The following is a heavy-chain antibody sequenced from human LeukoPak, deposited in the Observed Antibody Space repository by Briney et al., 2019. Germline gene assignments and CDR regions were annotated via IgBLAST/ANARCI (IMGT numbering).Heavy chain of an antibody. CDR2: INHSGST. CDR1: GGSFSGYY. D-gene: IGHD3-3*01. V-gene: IGHV4-34*01. Sequence: SETLSLTCAVYGGSFSGYYWSWLRQPPGKGLEWIGEINHSGSTNYNPSLKSRVTISVDTSKNQFSLKLSSVTAADTAVYYCAIVPAATIFGVVIIDYWGQGTLVTVSS. J-gene: IGHJ4*02. CDR3: AIVPAATIFGVVIIDY.